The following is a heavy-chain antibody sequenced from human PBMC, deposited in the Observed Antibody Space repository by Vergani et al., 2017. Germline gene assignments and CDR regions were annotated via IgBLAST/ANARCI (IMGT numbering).Heavy chain of an antibody. CDR2: ISYDGTQK. J-gene: IGHJ1*01. CDR3: ATKSCSTPGCQIEYFRE. D-gene: IGHD2-2*01. V-gene: IGHV3-30*03. CDR1: GFTSSYYG. Sequence: QVHLVESGGGVVQLGRSLRLSCVVSGFTSSYYGMHWVRQAPGKGLEWVAVISYDGTQKYYADSVKGRFTISRDNSKSTLYLQMNSLRTEDTAVYYCATKSCSTPGCQIEYFREWGQGTLVTVSS.